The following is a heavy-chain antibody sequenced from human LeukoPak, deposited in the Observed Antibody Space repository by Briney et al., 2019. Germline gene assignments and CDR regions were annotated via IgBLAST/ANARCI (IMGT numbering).Heavy chain of an antibody. J-gene: IGHJ4*02. V-gene: IGHV1-2*06. CDR1: GYTFTGCY. CDR3: ASRSSKLRYFDGSYFSGDY. D-gene: IGHD3-9*01. Sequence: ASVKVSCKASGYTFTGCYMRWVRQAPAQGLEWMGRINPNSGGTNYAQQFQGRVTMTRDTSISTAYMELSRLRSDDTAVYYCASRSSKLRYFDGSYFSGDYWGQGNLVTVSS. CDR2: INPNSGGT.